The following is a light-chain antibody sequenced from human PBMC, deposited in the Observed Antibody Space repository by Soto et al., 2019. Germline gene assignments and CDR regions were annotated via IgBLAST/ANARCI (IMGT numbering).Light chain of an antibody. CDR3: SSYTSSSLVV. CDR1: SSDVGGYIH. V-gene: IGLV2-14*03. Sequence: QSVLTQPASVSGSPGQSITISCTGTSSDVGGYIHVSWYQQHPGKVPRLMIYDVSNRPSGVSNRFSGSKSGNTASLTISGLQAEDEADYYCSSYTSSSLVVFGGGTKLTVL. J-gene: IGLJ2*01. CDR2: DVS.